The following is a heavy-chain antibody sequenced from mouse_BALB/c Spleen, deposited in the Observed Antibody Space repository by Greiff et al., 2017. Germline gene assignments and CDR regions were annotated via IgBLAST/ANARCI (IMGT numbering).Heavy chain of an antibody. V-gene: IGHV1S127*01. CDR2: IDPSDSYT. D-gene: IGHD2-14*01. CDR3: TRRGYDGYFDV. J-gene: IGHJ1*01. CDR1: GYTFTSYW. Sequence: QVQLQQPGAELVKPGASVKMSCKASGYTFTSYWMHWVKQRPGQGLEWIGVIDPSDSYTSYNQKFKGKATLTVDTSSSTAYMQLSSLTSEDSAVYYCTRRGYDGYFDVWGAGTTVTVSS.